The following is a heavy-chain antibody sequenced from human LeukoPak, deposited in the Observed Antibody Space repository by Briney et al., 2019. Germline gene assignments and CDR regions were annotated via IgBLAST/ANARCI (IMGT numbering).Heavy chain of an antibody. CDR2: ISSSGSTI. CDR1: GFTFSDYY. J-gene: IGHJ6*02. CDR3: AKVTTSGPRYYYYGMDV. D-gene: IGHD4-17*01. Sequence: GGSLRLSCAASGFTFSDYYMSWIRQAPGKGLEWVSYISSSGSTIYYADSVKGRFTISRDNAKNSLYLQMNSLRAEDTAVYYCAKVTTSGPRYYYYGMDVWGQGTTVTVSS. V-gene: IGHV3-11*04.